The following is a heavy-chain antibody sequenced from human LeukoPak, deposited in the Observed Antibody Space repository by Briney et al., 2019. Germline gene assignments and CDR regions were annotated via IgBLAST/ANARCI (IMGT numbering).Heavy chain of an antibody. V-gene: IGHV4-30-2*01. D-gene: IGHD2-2*01. J-gene: IGHJ4*02. Sequence: SETLSLTCAVSGGSISSGGYSWSWIRQPPGKGLEWIGYIYHSGSTYYNPSLKSRVTISVDTSKNQFSLKLSSVTAADTAVYYCARHFSYQPLVDYWGQGTLVTVSS. CDR3: ARHFSYQPLVDY. CDR1: GGSISSGGYS. CDR2: IYHSGST.